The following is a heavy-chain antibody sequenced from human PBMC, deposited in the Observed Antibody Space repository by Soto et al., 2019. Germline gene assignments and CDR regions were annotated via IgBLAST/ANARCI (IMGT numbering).Heavy chain of an antibody. D-gene: IGHD3-22*01. J-gene: IGHJ3*02. V-gene: IGHV3-23*01. Sequence: EVQLLESGGGLIQPGGSLRLSCAASGFTSSSYAMSWVRQAPGKGLEWVSGISGSGGSTYYADSVKGRFTISRDDFKNTLFLLMNSLRAEDTAVYYCAKAKWSSGHHGAFDIWGQGTMVTVSS. CDR1: GFTSSSYA. CDR3: AKAKWSSGHHGAFDI. CDR2: ISGSGGST.